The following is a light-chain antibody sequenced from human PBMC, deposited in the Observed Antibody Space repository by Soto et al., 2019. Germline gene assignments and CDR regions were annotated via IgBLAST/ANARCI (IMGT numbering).Light chain of an antibody. CDR1: QSVSSK. Sequence: EIVMTQSPATLSVSPGERATLAGISSQSVSSKLAWYQQKPGQAPRLLIYGASTRATGIPARFSGSGSGAEFTLTISSLQSEDFAVYYCQQYNNWPPITFGQGTRLEIK. CDR3: QQYNNWPPIT. J-gene: IGKJ5*01. V-gene: IGKV3-15*01. CDR2: GAS.